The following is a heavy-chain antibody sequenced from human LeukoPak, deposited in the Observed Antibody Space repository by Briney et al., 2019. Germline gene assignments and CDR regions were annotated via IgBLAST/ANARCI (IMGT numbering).Heavy chain of an antibody. CDR1: GFTVSNNY. CDR2: MYSGNYI. CDR3: ARDRGIAAVGGRGMDV. D-gene: IGHD6-13*01. J-gene: IGHJ6*02. V-gene: IGHV3-66*01. Sequence: GGSLRLSCVASGFTVSNNYMSWVRQAPGKGLEWVSIMYSGNYIYYADSVKGRFTISRDNSKNTLFLQMNSLRAEDAAVYYCARDRGIAAVGGRGMDVWGQGTTVTVSS.